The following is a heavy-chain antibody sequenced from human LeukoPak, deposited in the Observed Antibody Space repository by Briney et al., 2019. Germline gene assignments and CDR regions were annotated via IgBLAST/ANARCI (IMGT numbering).Heavy chain of an antibody. CDR2: ISAYNGNT. J-gene: IGHJ4*02. Sequence: EASVKVSCKASGYTFTSYGIRWVRQAPGQGLEWMGWISAYNGNTNYAQKLQGRVTMTTDTSTSTAYMELRSLRSDDTAVYYCARDEREYCSSTSCPYFDYWGQGTLVTVSS. V-gene: IGHV1-18*01. CDR3: ARDEREYCSSTSCPYFDY. D-gene: IGHD2-2*01. CDR1: GYTFTSYG.